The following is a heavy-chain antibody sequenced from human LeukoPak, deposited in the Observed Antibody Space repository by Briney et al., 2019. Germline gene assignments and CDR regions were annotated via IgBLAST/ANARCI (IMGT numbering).Heavy chain of an antibody. CDR3: ARENYGDPDPTGFDY. CDR1: GFTFSSYW. CDR2: INSDGSST. Sequence: GGSLRLSCAASGFTFSSYWMSWVRQAPGKGLVWVSRINSDGSSTSYADSVKGRFTISRDNAKNTLYLQMNSLRAEDTAVYYCARENYGDPDPTGFDYWGQGTLVTVSS. D-gene: IGHD4-17*01. V-gene: IGHV3-74*01. J-gene: IGHJ4*02.